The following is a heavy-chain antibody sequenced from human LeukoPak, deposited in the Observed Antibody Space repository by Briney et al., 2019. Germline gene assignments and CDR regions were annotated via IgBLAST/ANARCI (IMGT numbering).Heavy chain of an antibody. J-gene: IGHJ4*02. D-gene: IGHD3-10*01. Sequence: SETPSLTCAVSGGSISSNNWWGWVRQPPGKGLEWIGEIYHSGSPNYNPSLKSRVTISVDKSRNHFSLNLSSVTAADTAVYYCASQDQNEPGFICYWGQGTLVTVSS. CDR2: IYHSGSP. CDR3: ASQDQNEPGFICY. CDR1: GGSISSNNW. V-gene: IGHV4-4*02.